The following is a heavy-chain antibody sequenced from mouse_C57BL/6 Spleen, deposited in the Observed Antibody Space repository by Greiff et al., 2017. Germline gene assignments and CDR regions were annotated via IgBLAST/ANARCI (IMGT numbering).Heavy chain of an antibody. CDR2: IYPGDGDT. CDR3: ERLLDGYYDY. Sequence: QVQLQQSGAELVKPGASVKISCKASGYAFSGYWMNWVKQRPGKGLEWIGQIYPGDGDTNYNGKFKGKATLTADKSSSTAYMQLSSLTSEDSAVYLCERLLDGYYDYWGQGTTLTVSS. D-gene: IGHD2-3*01. J-gene: IGHJ2*01. CDR1: GYAFSGYW. V-gene: IGHV1-80*01.